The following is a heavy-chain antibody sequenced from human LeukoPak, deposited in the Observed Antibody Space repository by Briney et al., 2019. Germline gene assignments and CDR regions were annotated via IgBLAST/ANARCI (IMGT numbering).Heavy chain of an antibody. Sequence: SETLSLTCTVSGGSISSYYWSWIRQPPGKGLEWIGYIYYSGSTNYNPSLKSRVTISVDTSKNQFSLKLSSVTAADTAVYYCARVFYGDAKFDYWGQGTLVTVSS. CDR3: ARVFYGDAKFDY. J-gene: IGHJ4*02. V-gene: IGHV4-59*01. CDR1: GGSISSYY. CDR2: IYYSGST. D-gene: IGHD4-17*01.